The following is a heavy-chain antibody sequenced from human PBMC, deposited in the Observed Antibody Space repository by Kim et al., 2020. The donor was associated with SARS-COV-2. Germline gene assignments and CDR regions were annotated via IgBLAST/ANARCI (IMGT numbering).Heavy chain of an antibody. CDR2: IWYDGSNK. J-gene: IGHJ5*02. CDR1: GFTFSSYG. CDR3: ARVGGRAIWVPSWFDP. V-gene: IGHV3-33*01. Sequence: GRSLRLSCAASGFTFSSYGMHWVRQAPGKGLEWVAVIWYDGSNKYYADSVKGRFTISRDNSKNTLYLQMNSLRAEDTAVYYCARVGGRAIWVPSWFDPWGQGTLVTVSS. D-gene: IGHD2-21*01.